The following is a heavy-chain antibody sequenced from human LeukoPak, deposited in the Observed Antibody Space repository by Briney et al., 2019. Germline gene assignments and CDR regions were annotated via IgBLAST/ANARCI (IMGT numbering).Heavy chain of an antibody. Sequence: PSETLSLTCSVSGGSITNYYWSWIRQPPGERLEWISYFYYSGSTNYNPSLNPSLKSRVTISVDTSKNQFSLRLSSVTAADTALYYCSRGPPEYCSSSTTCNWRYMDVWGKGTTVTVSS. CDR1: GGSITNYY. CDR2: FYYSGST. D-gene: IGHD2-2*01. J-gene: IGHJ6*03. V-gene: IGHV4-59*01. CDR3: SRGPPEYCSSSTTCNWRYMDV.